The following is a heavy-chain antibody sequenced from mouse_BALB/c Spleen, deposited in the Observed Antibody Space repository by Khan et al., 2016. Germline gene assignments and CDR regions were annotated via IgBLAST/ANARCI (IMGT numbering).Heavy chain of an antibody. CDR2: ISYSGST. Sequence: EVQLQESGPSLVKPSQTLSLTCSVTGDSITSGYWNWIWKFPGNKLEYMGYISYSGSTYYNPSLKSRISITRDTSKNQYYLQLNSVTTEDTATYYCARERYGNYPYAMDYWGQGTSVTVSS. CDR1: GDSITSGY. D-gene: IGHD2-10*02. J-gene: IGHJ4*01. V-gene: IGHV3-8*02. CDR3: ARERYGNYPYAMDY.